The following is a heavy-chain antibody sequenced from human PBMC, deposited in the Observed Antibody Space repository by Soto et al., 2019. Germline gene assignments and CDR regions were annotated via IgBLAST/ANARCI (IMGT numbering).Heavy chain of an antibody. CDR3: ARERPDGARLDP. D-gene: IGHD6-6*01. CDR2: IYHSGST. V-gene: IGHV4-30-4*01. J-gene: IGHJ5*02. Sequence: QVQLQESGPGLVKPSQTLSLTCTVSGGSISSGGYYWSWIRQPPGKGLEWIGYIYHSGSTYYNPSLKSRVTISVDTSKTQFSLKLSSVTAADTAVYYCARERPDGARLDPWGQGTLVTVSS. CDR1: GGSISSGGYY.